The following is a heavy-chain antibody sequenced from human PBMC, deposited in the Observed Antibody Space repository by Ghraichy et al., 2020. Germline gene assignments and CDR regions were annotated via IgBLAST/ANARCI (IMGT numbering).Heavy chain of an antibody. Sequence: GGSLRLSCAASGFTFSSYWMSWVRQAPGKGLEWVANIKQDGSEKYYVDSVKGRFTISRDNATNSLYLQMNSLRAEDTAVYHCASGGVAARFFDYWGQGTPVTVSS. CDR3: ASGGVAARFFDY. CDR2: IKQDGSEK. V-gene: IGHV3-7*03. CDR1: GFTFSSYW. J-gene: IGHJ4*02. D-gene: IGHD6-6*01.